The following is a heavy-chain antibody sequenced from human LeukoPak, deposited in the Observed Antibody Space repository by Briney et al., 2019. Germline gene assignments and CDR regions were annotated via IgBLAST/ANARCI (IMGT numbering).Heavy chain of an antibody. D-gene: IGHD2-21*02. CDR1: GYTFTGYY. CDR3: AKGVPLHIVVVTAIRT. CDR2: INPNSGVT. V-gene: IGHV1-2*02. Sequence: GASVKVSCKASGYTFTGYYMHWVRQAPGQGLEWMGWINPNSGVTNYAQKFQGRVTMTRDTSISTAYMELSRLRSDDTAVYYCAKGVPLHIVVVTAIRTWGQGTLVTVSS. J-gene: IGHJ5*02.